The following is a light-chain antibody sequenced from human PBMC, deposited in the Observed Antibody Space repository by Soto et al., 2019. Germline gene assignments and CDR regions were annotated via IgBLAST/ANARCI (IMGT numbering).Light chain of an antibody. CDR2: QAS. Sequence: DILLTQSPSTLSASVGDRVTISCRASQSISSWLAWYQQKPGKAPRLLMYQASTLESGVPSRFSGSGSGTELTLTISRLQPDDFATYYCQQYSSYPYTFGQGTKVDIK. J-gene: IGKJ2*01. CDR3: QQYSSYPYT. CDR1: QSISSW. V-gene: IGKV1-5*03.